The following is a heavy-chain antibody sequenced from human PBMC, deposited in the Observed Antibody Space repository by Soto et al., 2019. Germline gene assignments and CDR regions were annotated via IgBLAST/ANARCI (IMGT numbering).Heavy chain of an antibody. D-gene: IGHD3-3*01. V-gene: IGHV3-23*01. J-gene: IGHJ4*02. CDR3: AKDQYDFWSGWDY. CDR1: GFTFSSYA. CDR2: ISGSGGST. Sequence: GGSLRLSCAASGFTFSSYAMSWVRQAPGKGLEWVSAISGSGGSTYYADSVKGRFTISRDNSKNTLYLQMNSLRAEDKAVYYCAKDQYDFWSGWDYWGQGTLVTVSS.